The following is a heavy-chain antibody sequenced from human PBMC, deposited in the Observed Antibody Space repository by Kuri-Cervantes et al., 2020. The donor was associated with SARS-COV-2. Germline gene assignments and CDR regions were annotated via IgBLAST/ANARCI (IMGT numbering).Heavy chain of an antibody. CDR3: ARVSMVRGSRGYFDY. CDR2: ISAYNGNT. V-gene: IGHV1-18*01. D-gene: IGHD3-10*01. CDR1: GYTFTSYG. J-gene: IGHJ4*02. Sequence: ASVKVSCKASGYTFTSYGISWVRQAPGQGLEWMEWISAYNGNTNYAQKLQGRVTMTTDTSTSTAYIELRSLRSDDTAVYYCARVSMVRGSRGYFDYWGQGTLVTVSS.